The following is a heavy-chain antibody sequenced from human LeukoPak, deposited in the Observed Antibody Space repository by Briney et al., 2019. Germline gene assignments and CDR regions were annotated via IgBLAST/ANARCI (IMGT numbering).Heavy chain of an antibody. CDR1: GFTFSSYG. J-gene: IGHJ4*02. CDR2: IRYDGSNK. Sequence: PGGSLRLSCAASGFTFSSYGMHWVRQAPGKGLEWVAFIRYDGSNKYYADSVKGRFTISRDNSKNTLYLQINSLRAEDTAVYYCAKDPGSTSCCGVLGDYWGQGSLVTVSS. D-gene: IGHD2-2*01. V-gene: IGHV3-30*02. CDR3: AKDPGSTSCCGVLGDY.